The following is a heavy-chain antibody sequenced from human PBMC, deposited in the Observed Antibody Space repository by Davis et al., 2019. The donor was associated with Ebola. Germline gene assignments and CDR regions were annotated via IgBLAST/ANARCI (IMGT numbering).Heavy chain of an antibody. V-gene: IGHV3-11*04. D-gene: IGHD1-1*01. CDR2: ISSRGTNI. Sequence: GGSLRLSCAASGFTFSDAWMSRVRQAPGKGLEWVSYISSRGTNIYYADSVKGRFTISRDIAKISLYLQMNSLRDDDTAVYYCARGSENWNYVDSWGQGTLVTVSS. J-gene: IGHJ4*02. CDR3: ARGSENWNYVDS. CDR1: GFTFSDAW.